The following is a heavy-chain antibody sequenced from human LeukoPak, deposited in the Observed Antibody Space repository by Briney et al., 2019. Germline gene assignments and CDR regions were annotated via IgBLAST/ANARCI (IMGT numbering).Heavy chain of an antibody. D-gene: IGHD4-23*01. CDR2: IHSDGSST. J-gene: IGHJ4*02. CDR1: GFTYSNYW. CDR3: TRDFDYGGGL. V-gene: IGHV3-74*01. Sequence: GGSLRLSCAPSGFTYSNYWIHWVRQAPGKGLVWVARIHSDGSSTSYADSVKGRFTTSRDNAKKTMYLQMNSLRAEDTAVYYCTRDFDYGGGLWGQGTLVTVSS.